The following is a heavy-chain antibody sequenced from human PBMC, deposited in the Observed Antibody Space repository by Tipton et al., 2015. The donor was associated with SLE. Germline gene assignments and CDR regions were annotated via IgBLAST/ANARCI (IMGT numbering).Heavy chain of an antibody. CDR1: GGSISSSSYY. D-gene: IGHD3-3*02. CDR3: ARHQGGHHFWVFDY. CDR2: IYYSGST. J-gene: IGHJ4*02. V-gene: IGHV4-39*07. Sequence: TLSLTCTVSGGSISSSSYYWGWIRQPPGKGLEWIGSIYYSGSTYYNPSLKSRVTMSAHTSKNQLSLKMTSVTAADTAVYYCARHQGGHHFWVFDYWGQGTLVTVSS.